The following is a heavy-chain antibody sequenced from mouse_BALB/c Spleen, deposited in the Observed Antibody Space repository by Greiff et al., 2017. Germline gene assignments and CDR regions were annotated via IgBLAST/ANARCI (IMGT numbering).Heavy chain of an antibody. J-gene: IGHJ4*01. CDR1: GYSITSGYY. D-gene: IGHD2-1*01. Sequence: VQLKESGPGLVKPSQSLSLTCSVTGYSITSGYYWNWIRQFPGNKLEWMGYISYDGSNNYNPSLKNRISITRDTSKNQFFLKLNSVTTEDTATYYCAREGVYGNYDYYAMDYWGQGTSVTVSS. CDR2: ISYDGSN. CDR3: AREGVYGNYDYYAMDY. V-gene: IGHV3-6*02.